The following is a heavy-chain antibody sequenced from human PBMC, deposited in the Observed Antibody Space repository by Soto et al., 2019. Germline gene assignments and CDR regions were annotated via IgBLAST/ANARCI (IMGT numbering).Heavy chain of an antibody. CDR1: GTSISRYY. V-gene: IGHV4-59*01. J-gene: IGHJ4*02. CDR2: IHYSGTT. CDR3: ARYKSHAIDY. D-gene: IGHD1-1*01. Sequence: SETLSLTCTVSGTSISRYYWCWIRQPPGKGLEWIANIHYSGTTNYNPSLASRVTLSVDTSKNQFSLKMTYVTAADRAIYFCARYKSHAIDYWGRGTLVTVSS.